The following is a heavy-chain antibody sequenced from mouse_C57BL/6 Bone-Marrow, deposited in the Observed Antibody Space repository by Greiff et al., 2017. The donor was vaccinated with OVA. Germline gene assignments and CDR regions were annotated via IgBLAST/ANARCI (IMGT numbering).Heavy chain of an antibody. CDR1: GFTFTAYY. CDR2: IRNKANGYTT. V-gene: IGHV7-3*01. CDR3: ARGRSAWFAY. D-gene: IGHD1-1*01. Sequence: EVQLVESGGGLVQPGGSLSLSCAASGFTFTAYYMSWVRQPPGKALEWLGFIRNKANGYTTEYSASVKGRFTISRDNSQSILYLQMNALRAEDSATYYCARGRSAWFAYWGQGTLVTVSA. J-gene: IGHJ3*01.